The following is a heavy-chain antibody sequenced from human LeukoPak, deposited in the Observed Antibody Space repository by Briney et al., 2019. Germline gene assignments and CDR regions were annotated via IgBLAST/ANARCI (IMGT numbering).Heavy chain of an antibody. CDR2: IKSKTDGGTT. D-gene: IGHD1-26*01. CDR1: GFTFSSYW. Sequence: GSLRLSCAASGFTFSSYWMSWVRQAPGKGLEWVGRIKSKTDGGTTDYAAPVKGRFTISRDDSKNTLYLQMNSLKTEDTAVYYCTTDIVGAISNWGQGTLVTVSS. CDR3: TTDIVGAISN. V-gene: IGHV3-15*01. J-gene: IGHJ4*02.